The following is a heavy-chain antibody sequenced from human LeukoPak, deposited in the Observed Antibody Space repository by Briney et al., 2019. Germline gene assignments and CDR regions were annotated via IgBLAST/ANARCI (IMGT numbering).Heavy chain of an antibody. CDR2: ISGSGGST. CDR1: GFTFSSYA. D-gene: IGHD6-19*01. CDR3: AKAGYSSGWYENYYMDV. J-gene: IGHJ6*03. V-gene: IGHV3-23*01. Sequence: GGSLRLSCAASGFTFSSYAMNWVRQAPGKGLEWVSAISGSGGSTYYADSVKGRFTISRDNSKNTLYLQMNSLRAEDTAVYYCAKAGYSSGWYENYYMDVWGKGTTVTVSS.